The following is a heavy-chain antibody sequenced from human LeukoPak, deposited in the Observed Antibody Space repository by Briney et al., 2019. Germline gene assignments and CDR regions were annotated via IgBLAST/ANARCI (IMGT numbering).Heavy chain of an antibody. CDR1: GYIFTTYW. CDR3: ARSRGSGWYDY. J-gene: IGHJ4*02. V-gene: IGHV5-10-1*01. CDR2: IDPSDSYT. D-gene: IGHD6-19*01. Sequence: GESLRISCRGSGYIFTTYWITWVRQMPGKGLEWMGRIDPSDSYTNYSPSFQGPVTISADKSIITAYLQWSSLKASDTATYYCARSRGSGWYDYWGQGTLVAVPS.